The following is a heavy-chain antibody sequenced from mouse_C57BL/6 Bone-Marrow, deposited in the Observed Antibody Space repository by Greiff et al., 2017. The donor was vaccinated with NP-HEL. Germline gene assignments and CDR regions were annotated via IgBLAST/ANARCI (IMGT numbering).Heavy chain of an antibody. D-gene: IGHD2-4*01. CDR3: ARYNGLPAWCAY. CDR2: IRNKANGYTT. Sequence: EVKLVESGGGLVQPGGSLSLSCAASGFTFTDYYMSWVRQPPGKALEWLGFIRNKANGYTTEYSASVKGRFTISRDNSQSILYLQMNALRAEDSATYYCARYNGLPAWCAYWGQGTLVTVSA. J-gene: IGHJ3*01. CDR1: GFTFTDYY. V-gene: IGHV7-3*01.